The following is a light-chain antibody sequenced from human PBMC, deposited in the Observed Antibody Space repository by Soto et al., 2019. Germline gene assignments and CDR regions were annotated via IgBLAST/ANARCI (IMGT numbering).Light chain of an antibody. Sequence: QSVLTQPPSASGSPGQSVTFSCTGTSSDVGAYDYVSWYQQHPGKAPKLLIYEVIKRPSGVPDRFSGSKSGNTASLTVSGLQAEDEADYYCSSFAGSNIVVFGGGTQLTVL. CDR1: SSDVGAYDY. CDR3: SSFAGSNIVV. J-gene: IGLJ2*01. CDR2: EVI. V-gene: IGLV2-8*01.